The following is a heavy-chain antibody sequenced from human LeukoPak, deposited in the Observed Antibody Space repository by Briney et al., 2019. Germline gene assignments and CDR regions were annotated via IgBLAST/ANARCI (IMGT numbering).Heavy chain of an antibody. CDR1: GGTFSSYA. CDR2: IIPIFGTA. D-gene: IGHD3-10*01. Sequence: SVKVSCKASGGTFSSYAISWVRQAPGQGLEWMGGIIPIFGTANYAQKFQGRVTITADESTSTAYMELSSLRSEDTAVYYCATGSMVRGVYWGPYYYYGMDVWGQGTTVTVSS. CDR3: ATGSMVRGVYWGPYYYYGMDV. V-gene: IGHV1-69*13. J-gene: IGHJ6*02.